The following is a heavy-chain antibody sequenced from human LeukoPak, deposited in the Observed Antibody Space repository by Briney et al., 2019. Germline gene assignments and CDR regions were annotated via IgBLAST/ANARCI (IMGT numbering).Heavy chain of an antibody. D-gene: IGHD6-13*01. Sequence: PSETLSLTCTVSGGSISSSSYYWGWIRQPPGKGLEYLGNIYYSGSTYYNPSLKSRVTISVDTSKNQFSLKLSSVTAADTAFYYCARNGPSSSSFPGGAFDIWGQGTMVTVSS. J-gene: IGHJ3*02. V-gene: IGHV4-39*01. CDR1: GGSISSSSYY. CDR2: IYYSGST. CDR3: ARNGPSSSSFPGGAFDI.